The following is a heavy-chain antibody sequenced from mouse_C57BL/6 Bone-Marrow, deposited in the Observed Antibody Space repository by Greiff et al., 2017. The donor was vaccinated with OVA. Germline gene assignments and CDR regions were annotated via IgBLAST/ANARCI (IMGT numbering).Heavy chain of an antibody. D-gene: IGHD1-1*01. CDR2: IDPSDSYT. CDR1: GYTFTSYW. Sequence: VQLQQPGAELVMPGASVKLSCKASGYTFTSYWMHWVKQRPGQGLEWIGEIDPSDSYTNYNQKFKGKSTLTVDKSSSTAYMQISSLTSEYSAVYYCARHGSSLYYFDYWGQGTTLTVSS. J-gene: IGHJ2*01. CDR3: ARHGSSLYYFDY. V-gene: IGHV1-69*01.